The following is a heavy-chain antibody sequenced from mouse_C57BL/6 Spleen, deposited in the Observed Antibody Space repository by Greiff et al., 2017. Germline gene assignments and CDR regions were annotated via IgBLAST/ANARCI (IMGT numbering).Heavy chain of an antibody. CDR2: INPTHGGT. V-gene: IGHV1-53*01. CDR3: ARVPYFYGSRPWYFDV. J-gene: IGHJ1*03. Sequence: VQLQQPGTELVKPGASVKLSCKASGYTFTSYWMHWVKQRPGQGLEWIGNINPTHGGTNYNEKFKSKATLTVDKSSSTAYMQLSSLTSEDSAVYYSARVPYFYGSRPWYFDVWGTGTTVTVSS. CDR1: GYTFTSYW. D-gene: IGHD1-1*01.